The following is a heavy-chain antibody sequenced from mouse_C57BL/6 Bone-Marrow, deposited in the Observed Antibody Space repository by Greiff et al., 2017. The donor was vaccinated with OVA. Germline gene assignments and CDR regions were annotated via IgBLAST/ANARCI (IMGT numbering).Heavy chain of an antibody. CDR1: GYTFTDYY. CDR2: INPNNGGT. Sequence: VQLQQSGPELVKPGASVKISCKASGYTFTDYYMHWVKQSPGKSLEWIGDINPNNGGTSYNQKFKGKATLTVDKSSSTAYMELRSLTAEVSAVNNCARWDYYGRGYYCSDFGDQGTSLTVTS. CDR3: ARWDYYGRGYYCSDF. V-gene: IGHV1-26*01. D-gene: IGHD1-1*01. J-gene: IGHJ2*03.